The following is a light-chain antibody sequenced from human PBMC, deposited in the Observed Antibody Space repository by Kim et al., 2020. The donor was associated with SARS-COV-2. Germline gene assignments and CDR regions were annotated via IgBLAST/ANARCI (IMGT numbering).Light chain of an antibody. Sequence: SYELTQPPSVSVSPGQTASITCSGNRLGDKYACWYQQKPGQSPVLVIYQDTKRPSGIPERFSGANSGNTATLTISGTQAMDEADYYCQAWDSRSYVFGTGTKVTV. CDR1: RLGDKY. CDR3: QAWDSRSYV. CDR2: QDT. V-gene: IGLV3-1*01. J-gene: IGLJ1*01.